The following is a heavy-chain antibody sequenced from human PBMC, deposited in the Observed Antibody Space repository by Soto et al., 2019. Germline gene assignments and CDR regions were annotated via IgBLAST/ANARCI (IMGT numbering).Heavy chain of an antibody. CDR3: AKAYYDSSGYSTTGPLDY. CDR1: GFTFSSYG. J-gene: IGHJ4*02. V-gene: IGHV3-30*18. Sequence: GGSLRLSCAASGFTFSSYGMHWVRQAPGKGLEWVAVISYDGSNKYYADSVKGRFTISRDNSKNTLYLQMNSLRAEDTAVYYFAKAYYDSSGYSTTGPLDYWGQGTLVTVSS. D-gene: IGHD3-22*01. CDR2: ISYDGSNK.